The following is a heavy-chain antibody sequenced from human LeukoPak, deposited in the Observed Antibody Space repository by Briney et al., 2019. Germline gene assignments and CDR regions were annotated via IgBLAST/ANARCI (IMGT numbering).Heavy chain of an antibody. J-gene: IGHJ4*02. V-gene: IGHV4-39*01. CDR3: ATSSLRLGELSPFDY. D-gene: IGHD3-16*02. CDR1: GGSISSSAYY. Sequence: SETLSLTCSVSGGSISSSAYYWGWIRQPPGQGLEWIGSIYYSGNTYYNPSLKSPVTISIDTSKNQFSLKLSSVTAADTAVYYCATSSLRLGELSPFDYWGQGTLVTVSS. CDR2: IYYSGNT.